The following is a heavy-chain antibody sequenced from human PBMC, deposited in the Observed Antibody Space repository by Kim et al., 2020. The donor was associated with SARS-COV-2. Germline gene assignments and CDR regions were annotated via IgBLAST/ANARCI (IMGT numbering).Heavy chain of an antibody. Sequence: VKGRFTIARDNTKNTLYLKMNSLRAEDTAVYDCAKGTITMVRGVIHYFDYWGQGTLVTVSS. V-gene: IGHV3-53*01. CDR3: AKGTITMVRGVIHYFDY. J-gene: IGHJ4*02. D-gene: IGHD3-10*01.